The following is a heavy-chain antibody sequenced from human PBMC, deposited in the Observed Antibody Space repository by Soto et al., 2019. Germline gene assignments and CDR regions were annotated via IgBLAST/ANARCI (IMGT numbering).Heavy chain of an antibody. Sequence: PSETLSLTCAVSGGSISSCGYSWSWIRQPPGKGLEWIGYIYHSGSTYYNPSLKSRVTISVDWSKNQFSLKLTSVTAADTVVYYCARVPLLWGQGTLVTVSS. V-gene: IGHV4-30-2*01. CDR1: GGSISSCGYS. CDR3: ARVPLL. D-gene: IGHD1-26*01. CDR2: IYHSGST. J-gene: IGHJ4*02.